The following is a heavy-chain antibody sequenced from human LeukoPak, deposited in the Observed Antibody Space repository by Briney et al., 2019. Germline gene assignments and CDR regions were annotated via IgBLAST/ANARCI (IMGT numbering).Heavy chain of an antibody. D-gene: IGHD6-13*01. CDR2: INHSGST. V-gene: IGHV4-34*01. J-gene: IGHJ4*02. CDR1: GGSFSGYY. Sequence: SEILSLTCAVYGGSFSGYYWSWIRQPPGKGLEWIGEINHSGSTNYNPSLESRVTISVDTSKNQFSLKLSSVTAADTAVYYCARGLYSSSWYNYWGQGTLVTVSS. CDR3: ARGLYSSSWYNY.